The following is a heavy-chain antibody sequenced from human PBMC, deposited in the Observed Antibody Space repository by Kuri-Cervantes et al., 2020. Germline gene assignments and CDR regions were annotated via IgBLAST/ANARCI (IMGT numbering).Heavy chain of an antibody. CDR1: GLTFSNAW. CDR2: ISYDGSNK. D-gene: IGHD1-26*01. CDR3: ARSMVGTQDY. Sequence: GGSLRLSCVTSGLTFSNAWMSWVRQAPGKGLEWVAVISYDGSNKYYADSVKGRFTISRDNSKNTLYLQMNSLRAEDTAVYYCARSMVGTQDYWGQGTLVTVSS. V-gene: IGHV3-30-3*01. J-gene: IGHJ4*02.